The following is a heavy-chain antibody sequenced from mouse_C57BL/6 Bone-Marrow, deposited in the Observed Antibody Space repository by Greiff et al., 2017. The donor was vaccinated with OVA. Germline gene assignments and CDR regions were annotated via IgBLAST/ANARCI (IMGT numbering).Heavy chain of an antibody. D-gene: IGHD1-1*01. CDR1: GYTFTDYY. Sequence: EVQLQQSGPVLVKPGASVKMSCKASGYTFTDYYMNWVKQSHGKSLEWIGDINPYNGGTSYNQKFKGKATLTVDKSSSTAYMELNSLTSEDSAVYYCASGPCSSSLDYWGQGTTLTVSS. V-gene: IGHV1-19*01. CDR2: INPYNGGT. CDR3: ASGPCSSSLDY. J-gene: IGHJ2*01.